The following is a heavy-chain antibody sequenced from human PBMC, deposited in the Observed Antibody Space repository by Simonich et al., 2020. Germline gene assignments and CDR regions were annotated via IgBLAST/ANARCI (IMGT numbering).Heavy chain of an antibody. CDR3: AKRSGVSITGTFDY. J-gene: IGHJ4*02. CDR2: FGVSGGST. V-gene: IGHV3-23*01. D-gene: IGHD1-7*01. Sequence: EVQLLESGGGLVQPGGSLRLSCAASGFTFSSYAMSWVRQAPGKWLGGVSPFGVSGGSTYSADSGKGRVTLSRDNSKNTLYLQMNSLRAEDTAVYYCAKRSGVSITGTFDYWGQGTLVTVSS. CDR1: GFTFSSYA.